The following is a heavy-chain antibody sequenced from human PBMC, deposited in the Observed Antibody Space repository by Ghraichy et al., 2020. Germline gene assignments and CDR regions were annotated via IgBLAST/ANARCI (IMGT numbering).Heavy chain of an antibody. V-gene: IGHV4-34*01. CDR2: INHSGST. D-gene: IGHD3-10*01. CDR3: ARGLKNYYGSGYNWNGHSFDY. Sequence: SQTLSLTCAVYGGSFSGYYWSWIRQPPGKGLEWIGEINHSGSTNYNPSLKSRVTISVDTSKNQFSLKLSSVTAADTAVYYCARGLKNYYGSGYNWNGHSFDYWGQGTLVTVSS. CDR1: GGSFSGYY. J-gene: IGHJ4*02.